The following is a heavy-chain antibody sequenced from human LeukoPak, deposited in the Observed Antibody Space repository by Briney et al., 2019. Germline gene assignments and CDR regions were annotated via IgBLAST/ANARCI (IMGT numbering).Heavy chain of an antibody. Sequence: NPSQTLSLTCSVSGDSISSGTYYWRWVRQHPGKGLEWIGHIYYSGCTYYNPSLKSRLTISVDTSKNQFSLKLSSVTAADTAVYYCARVNGDYAEAWGQGTLVTVSS. CDR1: GDSISSGTYY. V-gene: IGHV4-31*03. J-gene: IGHJ4*02. CDR2: IYYSGCT. D-gene: IGHD4-17*01. CDR3: ARVNGDYAEA.